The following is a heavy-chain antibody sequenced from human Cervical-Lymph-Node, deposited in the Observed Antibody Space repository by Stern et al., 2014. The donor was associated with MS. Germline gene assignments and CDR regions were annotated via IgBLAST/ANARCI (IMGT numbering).Heavy chain of an antibody. Sequence: VQLVESGAEVRKPGSSVKISCKVSGTNFSTYAISWVRQTPGQGLEWMGGIIHLSGTPHYPQTFQGRLTITADETTTTAYMILSSLRSEDTAVYYCAGEPGIALEEDEFYFQDWGQGTLVTVSS. D-gene: IGHD1-1*01. CDR3: AGEPGIALEEDEFYFQD. CDR1: GTNFSTYA. J-gene: IGHJ1*01. CDR2: IIHLSGTP. V-gene: IGHV1-69*01.